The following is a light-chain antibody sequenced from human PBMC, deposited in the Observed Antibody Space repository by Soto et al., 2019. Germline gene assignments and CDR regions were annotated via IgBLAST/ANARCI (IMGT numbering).Light chain of an antibody. CDR3: CSYAVSSTHYV. CDR2: EGN. V-gene: IGLV2-23*01. Sequence: QSALTQPASVSGSPGQSITISCTGTSSDVGNYNLVAWYQQRPGKAPKLMIYEGNKRPSGVSNRFSGSKSGNTASLTISGRQAEDEADYYCCSYAVSSTHYVFGTGTKLTVL. CDR1: SSDVGNYNL. J-gene: IGLJ1*01.